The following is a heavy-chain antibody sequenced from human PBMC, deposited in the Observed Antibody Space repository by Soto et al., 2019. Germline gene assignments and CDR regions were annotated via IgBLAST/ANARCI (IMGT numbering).Heavy chain of an antibody. J-gene: IGHJ5*02. CDR2: IIPILGIA. Sequence: ASVKVSCKASGGTFSSYTISWVRQAPGQGLEWMGRIIPILGIANYAQKFQGRVTITADKSTSTAYMELSSLRSEDTAVYYCASSLGYCTNGVCRDWFDPWGQGTLVTVSS. CDR1: GGTFSSYT. CDR3: ASSLGYCTNGVCRDWFDP. V-gene: IGHV1-69*02. D-gene: IGHD2-8*01.